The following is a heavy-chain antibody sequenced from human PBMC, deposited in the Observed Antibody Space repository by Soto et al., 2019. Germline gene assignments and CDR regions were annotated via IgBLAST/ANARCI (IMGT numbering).Heavy chain of an antibody. J-gene: IGHJ2*01. Sequence: EVQLVESGGGLVKPGGSLRLSCAASGFTFSSYSMNWVRQAPGKGLEWVSSISSSSSYIYYADSVKGRFTISRDNAKNSLYLQMNSLRAEDTAVYYCARPYCSSTSCYDDWYFELWGRGTLVTVSS. CDR2: ISSSSSYI. CDR3: ARPYCSSTSCYDDWYFEL. CDR1: GFTFSSYS. D-gene: IGHD2-2*01. V-gene: IGHV3-21*01.